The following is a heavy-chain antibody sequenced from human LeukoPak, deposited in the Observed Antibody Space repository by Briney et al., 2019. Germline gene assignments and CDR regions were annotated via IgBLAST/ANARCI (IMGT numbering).Heavy chain of an antibody. V-gene: IGHV3-23*01. CDR1: GFTFRSYA. Sequence: GGSLRLSCAASGFTFRSYAMTWVRQAPGKGLEWVLAISGSGTSTYYADSVKGRFTISRDNSKNTLYLQMNSLRAEDTAVYYCEGTYYYDSGDDYWGQGTLVTVSS. CDR3: EGTYYYDSGDDY. CDR2: ISGSGTST. J-gene: IGHJ4*02. D-gene: IGHD3-22*01.